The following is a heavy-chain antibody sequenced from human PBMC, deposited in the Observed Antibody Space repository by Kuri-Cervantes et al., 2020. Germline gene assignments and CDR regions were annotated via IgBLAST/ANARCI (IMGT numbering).Heavy chain of an antibody. Sequence: GGSLRLSCAASGFTFSSYGMHWVRQAPGKGLEWGAVISYDGSNKYYADSVKGRFTISRDNSKNTLYLQMNSLRAEDTAVYYCATGVGATGYWGQGTLVTVSS. CDR2: ISYDGSNK. D-gene: IGHD1-26*01. CDR3: ATGVGATGY. J-gene: IGHJ4*02. V-gene: IGHV3-30*03. CDR1: GFTFSSYG.